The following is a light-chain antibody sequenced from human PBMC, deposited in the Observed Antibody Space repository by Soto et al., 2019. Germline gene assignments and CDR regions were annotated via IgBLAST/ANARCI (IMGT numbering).Light chain of an antibody. J-gene: IGLJ1*01. CDR2: EVN. CDR1: ASDIGGYNF. CDR3: SSHGGTSPYV. Sequence: QSALTQPPSASGSPGQSVAISCTGTASDIGGYNFVSWYQQHPGKAPKLMIYEVNKRPSGVPDRFSGSKSGNTASLTVSGLQAEAEAEYYCSSHGGTSPYVFGTGTKLTVL. V-gene: IGLV2-8*01.